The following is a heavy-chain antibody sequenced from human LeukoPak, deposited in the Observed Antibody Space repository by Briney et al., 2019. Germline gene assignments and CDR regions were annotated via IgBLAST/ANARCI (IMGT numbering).Heavy chain of an antibody. D-gene: IGHD1-14*01. Sequence: SETLSLTCTVSDDSISTAYWSWIRQSPGKGLEWIAYMHYRRNTNYIPYLKSRATISLDTSKNQLDLELSSGTTADTAVYYWGRLNRQGHHAMDVWRQGTMVTV. CDR1: DDSISTAY. V-gene: IGHV4-59*01. J-gene: IGHJ6*02. CDR2: MHYRRNT. CDR3: GRLNRQGHHAMDV.